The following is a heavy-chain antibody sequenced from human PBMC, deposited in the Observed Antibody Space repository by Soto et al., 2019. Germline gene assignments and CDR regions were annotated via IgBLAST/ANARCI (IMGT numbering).Heavy chain of an antibody. J-gene: IGHJ4*02. CDR2: IYHSGST. CDR3: ARGMTTVTTIDY. V-gene: IGHV4-30-2*01. Sequence: QLQLQESDSGLVKPSQTLSLTCAVSGGSISSGGYSWSWIRQPPGKGLVWIGYIYHSGSTYYNPCLKCRVTISVDRSKNQFSLKLSSVTAADTAVYYCARGMTTVTTIDYWGQGTLVTVSS. D-gene: IGHD4-4*01. CDR1: GGSISSGGYS.